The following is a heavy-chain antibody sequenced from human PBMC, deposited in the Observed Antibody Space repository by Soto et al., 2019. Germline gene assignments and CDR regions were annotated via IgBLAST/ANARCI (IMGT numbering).Heavy chain of an antibody. J-gene: IGHJ4*02. CDR3: TTVFDY. CDR1: GFTLNNYG. CDR2: IDGVGTGT. Sequence: GWSLKLSCAASGFTLNNYGMHWVRQVPGKGLVWVSRIDGVGTGTSYSDSVGGRFTISRDNAENTLYLQMNSLRAEDTAVYYCTTVFDYWGQGTPVTVSS. V-gene: IGHV3-74*01.